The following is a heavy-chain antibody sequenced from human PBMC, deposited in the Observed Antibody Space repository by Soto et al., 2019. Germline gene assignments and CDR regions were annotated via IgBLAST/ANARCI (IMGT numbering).Heavy chain of an antibody. J-gene: IGHJ4*02. CDR3: AKDQGALGRTDY. CDR2: IRGSGGST. CDR1: GFTFSSYA. V-gene: IGHV3-23*01. D-gene: IGHD3-16*01. Sequence: EVQLLESGGGLVQPGGSLRLSCAASGFTFSSYAMSWVRQAPGKGLEWVSAIRGSGGSTYYADSVKGRFTISRDNSKNTLYLQMNSLRAEDTAVYYCAKDQGALGRTDYWGQGTLVTVSS.